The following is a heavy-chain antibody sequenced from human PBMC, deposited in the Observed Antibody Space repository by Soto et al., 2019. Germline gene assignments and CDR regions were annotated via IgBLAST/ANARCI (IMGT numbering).Heavy chain of an antibody. V-gene: IGHV5-51*01. Sequence: GESLKISCKGSGYSFTSYWIGWVRQMPGKGLEWMGIIYPGDSDTRYSPSFQGQVTISADKSISTAYLQWSSLKASDTAMYYCARHGLRQGWGDDYSNSYWFDPWGQGTLVTVSS. CDR1: GYSFTSYW. CDR2: IYPGDSDT. CDR3: ARHGLRQGWGDDYSNSYWFDP. J-gene: IGHJ5*02. D-gene: IGHD4-4*01.